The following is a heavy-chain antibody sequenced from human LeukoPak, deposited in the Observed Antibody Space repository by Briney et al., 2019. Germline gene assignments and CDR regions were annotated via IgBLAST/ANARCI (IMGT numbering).Heavy chain of an antibody. CDR3: ARFLVGSDRYADF. CDR2: IYPDDSDT. D-gene: IGHD3-16*02. J-gene: IGHJ4*02. Sequence: GESLKISCKASGFSFTSYWIGWVRQMPGKGLEWLGIIYPDDSDTRYSPSFQGQVIVSADKSISTAYLQWSSLKASDTAMYYCARFLVGSDRYADFWGQGTLVTVSS. CDR1: GFSFTSYW. V-gene: IGHV5-51*01.